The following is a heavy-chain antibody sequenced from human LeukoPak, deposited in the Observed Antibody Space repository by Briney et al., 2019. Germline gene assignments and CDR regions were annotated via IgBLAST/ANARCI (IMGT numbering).Heavy chain of an antibody. CDR1: GFTFSSYW. CDR2: IYSGGST. CDR3: ASRRGYSYGDDY. D-gene: IGHD5-18*01. J-gene: IGHJ4*02. Sequence: PGGSLRLSCAASGFTFSSYWMHWVRQAPGKGLEWVSVIYSGGSTYYADSVKGRFTISRDNSKNTLYLQMNSLRAEDTAVYYCASRRGYSYGDDYWGQGTLVTVSS. V-gene: IGHV3-53*01.